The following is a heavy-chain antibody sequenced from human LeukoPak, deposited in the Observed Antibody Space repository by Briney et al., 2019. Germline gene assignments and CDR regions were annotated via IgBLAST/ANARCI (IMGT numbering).Heavy chain of an antibody. D-gene: IGHD6-13*01. CDR2: ISSSSSTI. J-gene: IGHJ4*02. CDR1: GFSFSFYS. CDR3: AKDLRLGYSSSWYEANFDY. Sequence: GGSLRLSCAASGFSFSFYSMNWVRQAPGKGLEWVSYISSSSSTIYYADSVKGRFTISRDNAKNSLYLQMNSLRAEDTAVYYCAKDLRLGYSSSWYEANFDYWGQGTLVTVSS. V-gene: IGHV3-48*01.